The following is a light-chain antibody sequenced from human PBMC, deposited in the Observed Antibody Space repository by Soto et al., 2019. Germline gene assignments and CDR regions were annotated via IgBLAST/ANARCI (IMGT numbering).Light chain of an antibody. CDR2: DVS. CDR1: SSDVGSYNY. V-gene: IGLV2-14*03. CDR3: SSYTTSGTLV. Sequence: QSALTQSASVSGSPGQSIIISCTGTSSDVGSYNYVSWYQHHPGKAPKFMIYDVSKRPSGVSNHFSGSKSGNTASLTISGLQAEDEADYYCSSYTTSGTLVFGSGTKVTV. J-gene: IGLJ1*01.